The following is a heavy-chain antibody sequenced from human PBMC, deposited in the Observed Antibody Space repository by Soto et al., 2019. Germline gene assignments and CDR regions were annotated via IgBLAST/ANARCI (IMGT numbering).Heavy chain of an antibody. J-gene: IGHJ4*02. CDR2: IYYSGSA. D-gene: IGHD6-19*01. CDR3: AKQVSPMAAGDY. Sequence: QLQLQESGPALVKPSETLSLTCIVSGGSFSTSSYYWSWIRQPPGKGLEWIGSIYYSGSAYYNPSLKSRVTISADTHKNQFSLQLISVTAADTAVFYCAKQVSPMAAGDYWGQGILVTVSS. CDR1: GGSFSTSSYY. V-gene: IGHV4-39*01.